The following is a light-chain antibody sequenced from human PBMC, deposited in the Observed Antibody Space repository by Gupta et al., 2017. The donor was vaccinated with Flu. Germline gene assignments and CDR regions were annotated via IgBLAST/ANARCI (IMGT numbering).Light chain of an antibody. CDR3: SSYTSSSTLV. Sequence: QSALPQPAYVSGSPGQSIPISCTGTSSDIGGYNYVSWYQQHPGKAPKVMIYEVTNRPSGVSNRFSGSKSGNSASLTISGLQADDEADYYCSSYTSSSTLVFGGGTKLTVL. V-gene: IGLV2-14*01. CDR2: EVT. J-gene: IGLJ3*02. CDR1: SSDIGGYNY.